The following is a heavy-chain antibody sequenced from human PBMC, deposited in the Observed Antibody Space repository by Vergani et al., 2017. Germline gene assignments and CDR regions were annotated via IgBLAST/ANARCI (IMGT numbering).Heavy chain of an antibody. Sequence: EVQLVESGGGLVQPGGSLRLSCAASGFMFSNYWMNWVRQAPGQGLEWVANIKQDGSEKYYVDSVRGRFTISRDNAKNSLYLQMNSLRAEDTAVYNCAGPAAPGNNDALCIWGKGTMVSVAS. CDR1: GFMFSNYW. V-gene: IGHV3-7*01. D-gene: IGHD1/OR15-1a*01. CDR2: IKQDGSEK. CDR3: AGPAAPGNNDALCI. J-gene: IGHJ3*02.